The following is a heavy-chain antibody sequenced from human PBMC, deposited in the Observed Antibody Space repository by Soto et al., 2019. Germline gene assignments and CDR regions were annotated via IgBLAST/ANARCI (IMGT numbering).Heavy chain of an antibody. CDR2: FYYSGGT. Sequence: KPSETLSLTCTVSGDSISSSSYDWGWIRQPPGKGLEWIGSFYYSGGTYYNPSLTSRVTISVDTSKNQFSLKLSSVTAADTAVYNCARRAQTAVPGLYYFDYWGQGTLVTVSS. J-gene: IGHJ4*02. CDR1: GDSISSSSYD. CDR3: ARRAQTAVPGLYYFDY. V-gene: IGHV4-39*01. D-gene: IGHD6-19*01.